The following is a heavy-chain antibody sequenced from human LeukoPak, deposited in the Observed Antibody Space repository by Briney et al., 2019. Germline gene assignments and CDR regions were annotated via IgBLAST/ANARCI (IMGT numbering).Heavy chain of an antibody. CDR1: GGSISNFY. D-gene: IGHD6-13*01. Sequence: PSETLSLTCTVSGGSISNFYWSWIRQPAGKGLEWIGHIYTSGSTNYNPSLKSRLTMSVDLSKNQFSLKLSSVTAADTAVYYCARAIASAYFDYWGQGTLVTVSS. CDR2: IYTSGST. J-gene: IGHJ4*02. CDR3: ARAIASAYFDY. V-gene: IGHV4-4*07.